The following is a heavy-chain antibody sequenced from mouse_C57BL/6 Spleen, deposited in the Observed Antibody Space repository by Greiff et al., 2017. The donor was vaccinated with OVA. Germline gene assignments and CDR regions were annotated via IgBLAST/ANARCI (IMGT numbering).Heavy chain of an antibody. D-gene: IGHD1-1*01. CDR1: GYTFTSYW. Sequence: VQLQQPGAELVRPGSSVKLSCKASGYTFTSYWMHWVKQRPIQGLEWIGNIDPSDSETHYNQKFKDKATLTVVKSSSTAYMQLSSLTSEDSAVYYCARDYGSSGDYWGQGTTLTVSS. CDR2: IDPSDSET. J-gene: IGHJ2*01. V-gene: IGHV1-52*01. CDR3: ARDYGSSGDY.